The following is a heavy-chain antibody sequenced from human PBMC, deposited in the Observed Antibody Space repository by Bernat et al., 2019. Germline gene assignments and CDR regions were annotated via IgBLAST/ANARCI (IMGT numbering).Heavy chain of an antibody. J-gene: IGHJ6*02. V-gene: IGHV3-30-3*01. D-gene: IGHD3-10*01. CDR3: ARHYGSPGSMDV. CDR2: ISYDGSNK. Sequence: QVQLVESGGGVVQPGRSRRLSCAASGFTFSNYAIHWVRQAPGKGLEWVAVISYDGSNKYYADAGKGRFTISRDNSKNTLYLQMNSLGTEDTAVYYCARHYGSPGSMDVWGQGTTVTVSS. CDR1: GFTFSNYA.